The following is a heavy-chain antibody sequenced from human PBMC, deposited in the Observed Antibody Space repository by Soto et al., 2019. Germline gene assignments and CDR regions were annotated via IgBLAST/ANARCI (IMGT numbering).Heavy chain of an antibody. CDR2: IIPILGIA. CDR1: GGTFSSYT. CDR3: ARSKKRGGAVAGFAFYI. Sequence: QVQLVQSGAEVKKPWSSVKVSCKAYGGTFSSYTISWVRQAPGQGLEWMGRIIPILGIANYAQKFQGRVTHTADKTTSTAHMELSSQRSEDTAVYYCARSKKRGGAVAGFAFYIWGQGTMVTVS. D-gene: IGHD6-19*01. J-gene: IGHJ3*02. V-gene: IGHV1-69*02.